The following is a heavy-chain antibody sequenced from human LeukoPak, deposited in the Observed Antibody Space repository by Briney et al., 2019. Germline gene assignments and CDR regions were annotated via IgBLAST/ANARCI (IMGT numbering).Heavy chain of an antibody. CDR1: GFPFSNYR. CDR3: GKDRCSNGICCYYYYMDV. V-gene: IGHV3-30*02. Sequence: PGGALRLSCAASGFPFSNYRMHSVRQTPGKGLEWVAYIQYDGSNEQYAHSVKGRFRISRHSYKILLYLQMNSMRAEDTDVYYCGKDRCSNGICCYYYYMDVWGKGTTVTISS. J-gene: IGHJ6*03. D-gene: IGHD2-15*01. CDR2: IQYDGSNE.